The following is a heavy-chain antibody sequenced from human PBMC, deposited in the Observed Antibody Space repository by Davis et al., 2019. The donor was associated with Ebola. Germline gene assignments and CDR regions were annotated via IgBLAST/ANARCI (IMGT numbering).Heavy chain of an antibody. V-gene: IGHV3-23*01. Sequence: GGSLRLSCAASGFTFSRYAMSWVRQAPWKGLEWVAGVSGSGGSTYYADSVKGRFTISRDNSKNTLYLQMNSLRVEDTAVYYCARDEYCGGDCSGRWGQGTLVTVSS. CDR2: VSGSGGST. CDR3: ARDEYCGGDCSGR. D-gene: IGHD2-21*02. CDR1: GFTFSRYA. J-gene: IGHJ4*02.